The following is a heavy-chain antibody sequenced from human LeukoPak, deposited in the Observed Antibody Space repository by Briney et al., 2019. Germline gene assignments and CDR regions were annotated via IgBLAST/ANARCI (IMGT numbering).Heavy chain of an antibody. J-gene: IGHJ6*03. V-gene: IGHV3-30*18. CDR2: ISYDGSNE. D-gene: IGHD3-16*02. CDR1: GFIFSSSG. Sequence: GGSLRLSCAASGFIFSSSGMHWVRQAPGKGLEWVAVISYDGSNEKYADSMKGRFTISRDNSKNTLYLQMNSLRAEDTAVYYCAKDLSDGYVGGYYYMDVWGKGTTVTVSS. CDR3: AKDLSDGYVGGYYYMDV.